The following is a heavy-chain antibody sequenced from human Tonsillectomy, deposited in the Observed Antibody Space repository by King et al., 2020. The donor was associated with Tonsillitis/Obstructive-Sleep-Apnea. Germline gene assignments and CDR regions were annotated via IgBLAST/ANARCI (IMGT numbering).Heavy chain of an antibody. CDR2: ISAYNGNT. CDR3: AEASGYSTGWYPIAFDI. V-gene: IGHV1-18*01. J-gene: IGHJ3*02. D-gene: IGHD6-19*01. CDR1: GYTFTSYG. Sequence: QLVQSGVEVQKPGASVKVSCKASGYTFTSYGISWVRQAPGHGLEWMGWISAYNGNTNYAQKFQDRITMTTDTSTSTAYMELRSLRSDDTAVYFCAEASGYSTGWYPIAFDIWGQGTMVVVSS.